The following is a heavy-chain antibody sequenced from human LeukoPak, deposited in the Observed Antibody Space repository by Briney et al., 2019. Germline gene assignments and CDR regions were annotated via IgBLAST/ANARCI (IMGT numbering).Heavy chain of an antibody. J-gene: IGHJ5*02. CDR3: ARDRLIAAAGTNWFDP. CDR2: ISSSSSTI. CDR1: GFTFSSYS. V-gene: IGHV3-48*01. D-gene: IGHD6-13*01. Sequence: PGGSLRLSCAASGFTFSSYSMNWVRQAPGKGLEWVSYISSSSSTIYYADSEKGRFTISRDNAKNSLYLQMNSLRAEDPAVYYCARDRLIAAAGTNWFDPWGQGTLVTVSS.